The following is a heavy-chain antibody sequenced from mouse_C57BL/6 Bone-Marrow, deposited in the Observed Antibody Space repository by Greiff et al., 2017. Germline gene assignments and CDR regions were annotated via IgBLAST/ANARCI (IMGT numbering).Heavy chain of an antibody. J-gene: IGHJ3*01. CDR1: YTFSRRVH. V-gene: IGHV1-87*01. Sequence: QVQLQQSGPELARPWASVKISCPAFYTFSRRVHFAIRDTNYWMQWVKQRPGQGLELIGAIYPGNGDTSYNQKFKGKATLTVDTSSSTAYIQLSSLTSEDSAVYFCARWEYDYDLAWFAYWGQGTLVTVSA. CDR2: GQGLELIG. CDR3: SEDSAVYFCARWEYDYDLAWFAY. D-gene: IGHD2-4*01.